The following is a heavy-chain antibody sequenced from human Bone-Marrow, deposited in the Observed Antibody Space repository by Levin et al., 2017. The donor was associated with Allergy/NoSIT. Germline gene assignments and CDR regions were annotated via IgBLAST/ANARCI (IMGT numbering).Heavy chain of an antibody. CDR1: GFSVSGYY. CDR3: ASDGPSRSFQY. D-gene: IGHD2-2*01. CDR2: IYSGDTT. V-gene: IGHV3-66*02. Sequence: GGSLRLSCAASGFSVSGYYMSWVRQAPGKGLEWVSVIYSGDTTQYADSVKGRFIISRDNSENTLYLQMNSLRAEDTAVYYCASDGPSRSFQYWGQGTLVTVSS. J-gene: IGHJ1*01.